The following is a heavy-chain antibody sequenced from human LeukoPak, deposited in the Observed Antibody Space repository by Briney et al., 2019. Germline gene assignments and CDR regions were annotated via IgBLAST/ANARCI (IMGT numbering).Heavy chain of an antibody. D-gene: IGHD5-12*01. CDR1: GYTFTSYY. V-gene: IGHV1-46*01. Sequence: ASVKVSCKASGYTFTSYYTHWVRQAPGQGLEWMGIINPSGGSTSYAQKFQGRVTMTRDTSTSTVYMELSSLRSEDTAVYYCATRGDIVATNQRPHDAFDIWGQGTMVTVSS. CDR3: ATRGDIVATNQRPHDAFDI. CDR2: INPSGGST. J-gene: IGHJ3*02.